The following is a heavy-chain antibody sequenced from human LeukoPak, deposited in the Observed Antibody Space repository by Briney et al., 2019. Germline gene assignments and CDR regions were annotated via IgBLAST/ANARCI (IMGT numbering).Heavy chain of an antibody. Sequence: ASVNVSCKASGGTFSSYTISWVRQAAGQGLEGMGIINPSGGSTSYAQKFQGRGTMTRDMSTSTVYMELSSLRSEDTAVYYCARGLRPKGHAFDIWGQGTMVTVSS. CDR2: INPSGGST. J-gene: IGHJ3*02. CDR3: ARGLRPKGHAFDI. D-gene: IGHD3-16*01. V-gene: IGHV1-46*01. CDR1: GGTFSSYT.